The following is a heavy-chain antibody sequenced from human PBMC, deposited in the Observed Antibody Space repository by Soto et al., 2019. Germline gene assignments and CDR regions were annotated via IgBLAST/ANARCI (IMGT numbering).Heavy chain of an antibody. CDR3: ANERAARCIDY. CDR2: ISTSGGNR. J-gene: IGHJ4*02. D-gene: IGHD6-6*01. CDR1: GFTYTNYA. V-gene: IGHV3-23*01. Sequence: EVRLLESGGGLVQPGGSLRLSCAASGFTYTNYAMTWVRQNPVKGLEWVSTISTSGGNRYYADSVKGRFTISRDNSENTVYLQMNILRVDDTDLYYRANERAARCIDYWGPGTLVTVSS.